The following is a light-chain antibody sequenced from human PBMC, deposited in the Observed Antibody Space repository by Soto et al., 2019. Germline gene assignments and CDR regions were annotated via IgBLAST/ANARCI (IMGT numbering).Light chain of an antibody. V-gene: IGLV2-8*01. CDR1: SSDVGGYNY. J-gene: IGLJ1*01. CDR2: EVN. Sequence: QSVLTQPPSASGSPGQSVTISCTGTSSDVGGYNYVSWYQQHPGKAPKLMIYEVNKRPSGVPDRFSGSKSGNTASLTVSGLQAEHEDDYYCKSYAGSNIYVFGTGTKVTVL. CDR3: KSYAGSNIYV.